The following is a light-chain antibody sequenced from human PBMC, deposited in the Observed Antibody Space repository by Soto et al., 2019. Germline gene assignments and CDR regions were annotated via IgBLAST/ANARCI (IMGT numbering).Light chain of an antibody. Sequence: QSALTQPRSVSGSPGQSVTISCTGTSSDVGGYHYVSWYQQHPGKAPKLMIYDVSKRPSGVPDRFSGSKSGNTASLTISGLQAEDEADYYCCSYAGSYTLYVFGTVTKLTVL. CDR3: CSYAGSYTLYV. J-gene: IGLJ1*01. V-gene: IGLV2-11*01. CDR1: SSDVGGYHY. CDR2: DVS.